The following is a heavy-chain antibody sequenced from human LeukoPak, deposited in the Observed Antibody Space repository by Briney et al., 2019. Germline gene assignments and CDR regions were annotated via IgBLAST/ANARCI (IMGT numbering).Heavy chain of an antibody. J-gene: IGHJ4*02. V-gene: IGHV1-2*06. CDR1: GYTFTGYH. D-gene: IGHD6-13*01. CDR3: ARDPYRAPAASSPTY. CDR2: INPNSGDT. Sequence: ASVKVSCKASGYTFTGYHMHWVRQAPGQGLEWMGRINPNSGDTNYAQKFQGRVTMTRDTSISTAYVELSRLRSDDTAVYYCARDPYRAPAASSPTYWGQGTLVTVSS.